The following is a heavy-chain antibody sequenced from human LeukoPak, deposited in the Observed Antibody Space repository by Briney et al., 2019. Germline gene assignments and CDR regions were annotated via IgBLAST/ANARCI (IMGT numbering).Heavy chain of an antibody. CDR2: IYYSGST. CDR3: ARRLSYSNLLY. J-gene: IGHJ4*02. Sequence: PSQTLSFTCTVSGGSISSGDYYWSWIRQPPGKGLEWIGYIYYSGSTYYNPSLKSRVTISVDTSKNQFSLKLSSVTAADTAVYYCARRLSYSNLLYWGQGTLVTVSS. D-gene: IGHD4-11*01. CDR1: GGSISSGDYY. V-gene: IGHV4-30-4*08.